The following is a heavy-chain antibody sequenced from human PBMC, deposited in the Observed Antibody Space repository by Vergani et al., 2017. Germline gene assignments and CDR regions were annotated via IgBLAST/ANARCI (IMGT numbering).Heavy chain of an antibody. J-gene: IGHJ6*03. CDR3: AMGEPLGYYFYFDV. D-gene: IGHD3-16*01. CDR2: ISWKSGSI. CDR1: GFTFDDSA. Sequence: EVQLVESGGGVVQPGRSLRLSCAPSGFTFDDSAIHWVRQAPGKGLEWVSGISWKSGSIGYGDSVKGRFTISRDNAKNSLYLQMNSLRPEDTALYYCAMGEPLGYYFYFDVWGKGTTVTVSS. V-gene: IGHV3-9*01.